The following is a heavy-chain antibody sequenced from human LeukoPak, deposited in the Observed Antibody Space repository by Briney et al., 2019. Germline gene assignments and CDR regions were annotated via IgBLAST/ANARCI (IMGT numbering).Heavy chain of an antibody. CDR3: ARDDRIAAAGKGLDY. CDR2: ISAYNGNT. Sequence: GASVNVSCKASGYTFTSYGISWVRQAPGQGLEWMGWISAYNGNTNYAQKLQGRVTMTTDTSTSTAYMELRSLRSDDTAVYYCARDDRIAAAGKGLDYWGQGTLVTVSS. CDR1: GYTFTSYG. D-gene: IGHD6-13*01. J-gene: IGHJ4*02. V-gene: IGHV1-18*01.